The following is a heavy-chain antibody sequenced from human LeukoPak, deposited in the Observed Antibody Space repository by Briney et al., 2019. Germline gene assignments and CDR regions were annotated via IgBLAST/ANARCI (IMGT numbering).Heavy chain of an antibody. J-gene: IGHJ4*02. CDR1: GFTFSSYS. CDR3: AREPYYDFWSGYYDIDY. Sequence: GGSLRLSCAASGFTFSSYSMNWVRQAPGKGLEWVSSISSSRSYIYYADSVKGRFTMSRDNAKNSLYLPMNSLRAEDTAVYYCAREPYYDFWSGYYDIDYWGQGTLVTVSS. V-gene: IGHV3-21*01. D-gene: IGHD3-3*01. CDR2: ISSSRSYI.